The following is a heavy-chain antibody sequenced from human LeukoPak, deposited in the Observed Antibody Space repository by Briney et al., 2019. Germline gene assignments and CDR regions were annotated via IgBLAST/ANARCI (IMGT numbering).Heavy chain of an antibody. J-gene: IGHJ4*02. Sequence: TSETLSGTCTVSGGSISSSSYYWGWIRQPPGKGLEWIGSIYYSGSTYYNPSLKSRVTISVDTSKNQFSLKLSSVTAADTAVYYCARQSGSYTLAFDYWGQGTLVTVSS. D-gene: IGHD1-26*01. CDR3: ARQSGSYTLAFDY. CDR1: GGSISSSSYY. CDR2: IYYSGST. V-gene: IGHV4-39*01.